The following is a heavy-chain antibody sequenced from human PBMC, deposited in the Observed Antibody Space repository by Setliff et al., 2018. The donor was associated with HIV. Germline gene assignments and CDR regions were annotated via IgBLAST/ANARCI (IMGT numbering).Heavy chain of an antibody. CDR3: ARGGDSSSWYDNLDY. V-gene: IGHV4-61*02. Sequence: SETLSLTCTVSGGSISSGSYYRSWIRQPAGKGLEWIGRIYTSGSTNYNPSLKSRVTISVDTSKNQFSLKLSSVTAADTAVYYCARGGDSSSWYDNLDYWGQGTLVTVSS. CDR1: GGSISSGSYY. D-gene: IGHD6-13*01. CDR2: IYTSGST. J-gene: IGHJ4*02.